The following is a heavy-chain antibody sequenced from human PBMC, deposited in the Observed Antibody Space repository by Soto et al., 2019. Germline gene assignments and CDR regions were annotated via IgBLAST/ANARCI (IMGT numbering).Heavy chain of an antibody. CDR3: AREEDSSGHAGTFQH. CDR2: ISGDATSK. Sequence: QVQLVESGGDLVQPGRSLRLSCAASGLSFSTSIMHWVRQTPGKGLEWIAVISGDATSKIYRDSLKGRFTISRDNSKNTLYLEMNSLTAEDTAVYYGAREEDSSGHAGTFQHWGQGTLVTVSA. J-gene: IGHJ1*01. CDR1: GLSFSTSI. V-gene: IGHV3-30-3*01. D-gene: IGHD3-22*01.